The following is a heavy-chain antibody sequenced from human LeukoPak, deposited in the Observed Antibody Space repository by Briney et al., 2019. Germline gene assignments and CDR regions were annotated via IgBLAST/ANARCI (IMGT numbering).Heavy chain of an antibody. D-gene: IGHD6-13*01. Sequence: GASVKVSCKASGYTFTGYYMHWVRQAPGQGLKWMGWINPNSGGTNYAQKFQGRVTMTRDTSISTAYMELSRLRSDDTAVYYCARALEEQQLAKDYWGQGTLVTVSS. CDR1: GYTFTGYY. V-gene: IGHV1-2*02. CDR3: ARALEEQQLAKDY. CDR2: INPNSGGT. J-gene: IGHJ4*02.